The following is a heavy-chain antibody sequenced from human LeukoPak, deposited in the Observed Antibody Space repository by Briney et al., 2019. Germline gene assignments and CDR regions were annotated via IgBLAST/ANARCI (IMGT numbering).Heavy chain of an antibody. Sequence: RTGGSLRLSCAASGFTLSDHYMDWVRQAPGKGLEWVGRIRNKASAYTTDYAASVKGRFTISGDDSQNSLYLQMNSLRAEDTAVYYCARVHSSGSTAGYWGQGTLVAVSS. D-gene: IGHD3-22*01. CDR2: IRNKASAYTT. CDR1: GFTLSDHY. CDR3: ARVHSSGSTAGY. V-gene: IGHV3-72*01. J-gene: IGHJ4*02.